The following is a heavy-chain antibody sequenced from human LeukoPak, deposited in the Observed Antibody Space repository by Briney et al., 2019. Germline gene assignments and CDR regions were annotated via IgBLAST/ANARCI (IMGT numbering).Heavy chain of an antibody. J-gene: IGHJ4*02. CDR1: GYTFTGYY. CDR3: ASRRDGYNYYFDY. CDR2: INPNSGGT. V-gene: IGHV1-2*06. D-gene: IGHD5-24*01. Sequence: ASVTVSFTASGYTFTGYYMHWVRQAPGQGLEWMGRINPNSGGTNYAQKFQGRVTMTRDTSISTAYMELSRLRSDDTAVYYCASRRDGYNYYFDYWGQGTLVTVSS.